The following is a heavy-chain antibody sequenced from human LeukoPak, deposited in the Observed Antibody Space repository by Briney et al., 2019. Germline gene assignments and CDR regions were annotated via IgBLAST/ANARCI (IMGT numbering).Heavy chain of an antibody. V-gene: IGHV4-4*07. J-gene: IGHJ4*02. CDR1: VERLGTFY. D-gene: IGHD2-15*01. Sequence: SETLSLTCTVSVERLGTFYWSWIRQPAGQGLEYIGRIHTNGYTNYKPSLNSRVTMSVHSSKNQFSLTLRSVTATDTAIYYCARAHSGLYLDSWGQGTLVTVSS. CDR2: IHTNGYT. CDR3: ARAHSGLYLDS.